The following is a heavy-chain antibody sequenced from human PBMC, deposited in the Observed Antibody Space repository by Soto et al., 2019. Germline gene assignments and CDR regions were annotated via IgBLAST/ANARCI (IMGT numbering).Heavy chain of an antibody. CDR2: MNPNSGNT. D-gene: IGHD4-17*01. CDR3: ARAPSHLDGDYVYYYYYMDV. CDR1: GYTFTSYD. V-gene: IGHV1-8*01. Sequence: ASVKVSCKASGYTFTSYDINWVRQATGQGLEWMGWMNPNSGNTGYAQKFQGRVTMTRNTSISTAYMELSSLRSEDTAVYYCARAPSHLDGDYVYYYYYMDVWGKGTTVNVSS. J-gene: IGHJ6*03.